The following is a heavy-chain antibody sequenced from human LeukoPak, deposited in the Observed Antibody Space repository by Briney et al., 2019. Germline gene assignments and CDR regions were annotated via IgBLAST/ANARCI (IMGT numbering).Heavy chain of an antibody. J-gene: IGHJ4*02. CDR3: ASRYSSSWYAGGY. V-gene: IGHV4-39*01. CDR1: GGSISSSSYY. D-gene: IGHD6-13*01. CDR2: IYYSGST. Sequence: PSETLSLTCTVSGGSISSSSYYWGWIRQPPGKGLEWIGSIYYSGSTYYNPSLKSRVTISVDTSKNQFSLKLSSVTAADTAVYYCASRYSSSWYAGGYWGQGTLVTVSS.